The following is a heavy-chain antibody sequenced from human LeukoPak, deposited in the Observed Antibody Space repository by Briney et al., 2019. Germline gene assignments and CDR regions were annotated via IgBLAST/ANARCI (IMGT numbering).Heavy chain of an antibody. CDR3: ARMTYYYGSGSYTPSMDV. V-gene: IGHV4-39*07. Sequence: SETLSLTCTVSGGSISSSSYYWGWIRQPPGKGLGWIGSIYYSGSTYYNPSLKSRVTISVDTSKNQFSLKLSSVTAADTAVYYCARMTYYYGSGSYTPSMDVWGKGTTVTVSS. D-gene: IGHD3-10*01. CDR2: IYYSGST. CDR1: GGSISSSSYY. J-gene: IGHJ6*04.